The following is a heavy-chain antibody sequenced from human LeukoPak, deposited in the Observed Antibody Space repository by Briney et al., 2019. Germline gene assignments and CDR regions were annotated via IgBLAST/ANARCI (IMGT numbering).Heavy chain of an antibody. J-gene: IGHJ4*02. CDR2: INNSGST. CDR3: ASTSGYCSGGNCYSAFDY. D-gene: IGHD2-15*01. V-gene: IGHV4-34*01. Sequence: PSETLSLTCAVYGGSFSGYYWSWIRQPPGKGLEWIGEINNSGSTNYNPSLKSRVTISVDTSRNQLSLKLSSVTAADTAVYYCASTSGYCSGGNCYSAFDYWGQGTLVTVSS. CDR1: GGSFSGYY.